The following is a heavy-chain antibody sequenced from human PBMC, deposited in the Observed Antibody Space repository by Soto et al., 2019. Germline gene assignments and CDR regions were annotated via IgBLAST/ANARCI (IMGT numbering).Heavy chain of an antibody. CDR1: GYTFTSYD. D-gene: IGHD6-13*01. V-gene: IGHV1-8*01. CDR2: MNPDTDFGNT. CDR3: ARTSSWYNSCYGMEA. J-gene: IGHJ6*02. Sequence: QVQLVQSGAEVKKPGASVKVSCKASGYTFTSYDINWVRQAPGQGLEWMGWMNPDTDFGNTGYAPKFQGRVTITRDTSTNTAYLELSNLRSEDTARYFCARTSSWYNSCYGMEAWGQGTTVIVS.